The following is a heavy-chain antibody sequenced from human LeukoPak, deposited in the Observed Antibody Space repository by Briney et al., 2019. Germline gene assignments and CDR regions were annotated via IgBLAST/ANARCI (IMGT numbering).Heavy chain of an antibody. CDR1: GFTFSDYY. Sequence: PGGSLRLSCAASGFTFSDYYMSWIRQAPGKGLEWVSYISSSGSTIYYADSVKGRFTISRDNAKNSLYLQMNSLRAEDTAVYYCAGDPILTGYNWFDPWGQGTLVTVSS. CDR3: AGDPILTGYNWFDP. CDR2: ISSSGSTI. V-gene: IGHV3-11*01. J-gene: IGHJ5*02. D-gene: IGHD3-9*01.